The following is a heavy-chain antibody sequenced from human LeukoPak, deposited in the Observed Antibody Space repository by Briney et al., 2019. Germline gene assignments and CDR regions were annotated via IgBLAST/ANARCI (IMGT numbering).Heavy chain of an antibody. J-gene: IGHJ4*02. Sequence: GGSLRLSCAASGFTFSRSWRHWVRQAPGKGLVWVSRINSDGRSTSYADSVKGRLTISTDKDKKMLYLQINSLRAEDTAVYYCARERGGYFDYWGQGTLVTVSS. CDR1: GFTFSRSW. V-gene: IGHV3-74*01. D-gene: IGHD3-10*01. CDR2: INSDGRST. CDR3: ARERGGYFDY.